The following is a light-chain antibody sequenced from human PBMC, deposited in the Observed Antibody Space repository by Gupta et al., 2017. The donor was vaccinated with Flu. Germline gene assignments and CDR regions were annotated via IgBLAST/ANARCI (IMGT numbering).Light chain of an antibody. CDR1: QTILNY. CDR3: QQSYSTPYS. V-gene: IGKV1-39*01. CDR2: AAS. J-gene: IGKJ2*03. Sequence: PSSLSASVGDRVTITCRTSQTILNYVNWYQQKPGKAPKLLIYAASNLQSGVPSRFSGATSGTDFTLTIGSLQPEDFATYYCQQSYSTPYSFGQGTKLEIQ.